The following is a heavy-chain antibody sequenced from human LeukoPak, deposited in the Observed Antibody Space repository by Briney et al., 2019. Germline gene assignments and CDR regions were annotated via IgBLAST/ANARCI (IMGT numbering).Heavy chain of an antibody. J-gene: IGHJ3*02. V-gene: IGHV3-30*02. CDR3: AKESGDHFEAFDI. D-gene: IGHD1-26*01. Sequence: PGRSLRLSCAASGFTFSNYGMHWVRQAPGKGLEWVAFIRYDGTNKNYVDSVKGRFTISRDNSKNTLYLQMNSLGAEDTAVYYCAKESGDHFEAFDIWGQGTMVTVSS. CDR2: IRYDGTNK. CDR1: GFTFSNYG.